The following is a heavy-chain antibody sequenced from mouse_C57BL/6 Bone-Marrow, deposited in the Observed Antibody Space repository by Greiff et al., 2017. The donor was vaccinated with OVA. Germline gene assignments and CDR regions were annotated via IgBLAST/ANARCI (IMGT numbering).Heavy chain of an antibody. CDR1: GYTFTSYW. CDR3: ARRIFIDY. Sequence: QVQLQQPGAELVKPGASVKLSCKASGYTFTSYWMHWVKQRPGPGLAWIGMIHPNSGSTNYNEKFKSKATLTVAKASSTAYMQLRSLTSEDSAVYYCARRIFIDYWGQGTTLTVSS. V-gene: IGHV1-64*01. CDR2: IHPNSGST. J-gene: IGHJ2*01. D-gene: IGHD1-2*01.